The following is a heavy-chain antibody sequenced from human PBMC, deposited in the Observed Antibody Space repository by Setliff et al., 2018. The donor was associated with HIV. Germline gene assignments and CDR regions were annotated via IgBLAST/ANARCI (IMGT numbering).Heavy chain of an antibody. CDR3: THVNNFRSVYFAS. CDR2: IYWDGDT. J-gene: IGHJ4*02. V-gene: IGHV2-5*02. Sequence: ESGPMLVNPTETLTLTCAFSGFSLATDGVSLGWIRQPPGEGPEWLALIYWDGDTRYNPSLKGRLTITKATSNNHVVLMMSNMDPADTATYYCTHVNNFRSVYFASWGQGTLVTVSS. D-gene: IGHD1-1*01. CDR1: GFSLATDGVS.